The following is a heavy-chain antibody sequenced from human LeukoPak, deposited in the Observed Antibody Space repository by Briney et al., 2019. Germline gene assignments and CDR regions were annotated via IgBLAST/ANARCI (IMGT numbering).Heavy chain of an antibody. V-gene: IGHV3-30-3*01. Sequence: GGSLRLSCAVSGFTFSSYAMHWVRQAPGKGLEWVAVISYDGSNKYYADSVKGRFTISRDNSKNTLYLQMNSLRAEDTAVYYCARRMGSRHSTSYYYYGMDVWGQGTTVTVSS. CDR1: GFTFSSYA. D-gene: IGHD2-2*01. CDR2: ISYDGSNK. J-gene: IGHJ6*02. CDR3: ARRMGSRHSTSYYYYGMDV.